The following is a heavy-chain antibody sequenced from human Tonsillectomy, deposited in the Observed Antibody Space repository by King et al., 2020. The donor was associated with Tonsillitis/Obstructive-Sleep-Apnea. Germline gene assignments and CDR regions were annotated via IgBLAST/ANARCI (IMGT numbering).Heavy chain of an antibody. CDR1: GYSFTSYW. CDR3: ARRAVLWFRELFESDAFDI. Sequence: QLVQSGAEVKKPGESLKISCKGSGYSFTSYWIGWVRQMPGKGLEWMGIIYPGDSDTRYSPSFQGQVTISADKSISTAYLQWSSLKASDTAMYYCARRAVLWFRELFESDAFDIWGQGTMVTVSS. CDR2: IYPGDSDT. V-gene: IGHV5-51*01. D-gene: IGHD3-10*01. J-gene: IGHJ3*02.